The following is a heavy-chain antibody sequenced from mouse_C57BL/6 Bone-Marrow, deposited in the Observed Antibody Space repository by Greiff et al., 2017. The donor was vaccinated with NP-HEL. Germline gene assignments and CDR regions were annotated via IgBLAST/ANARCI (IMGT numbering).Heavy chain of an antibody. CDR2: IDPANGNT. D-gene: IGHD2-5*01. CDR3: ARNGSYYSNFGFAMDY. CDR1: GFNITNTC. J-gene: IGHJ4*01. Sequence: EVKLVQSVAELVRPGASVTLSCTASGFNITNTCMPWVKQRPEPGLEWIGRIDPANGNTKYAPKFQGKATLTADTSSNTAYLQLSSLTSEDTAIYYCARNGSYYSNFGFAMDYRGQGTSVTVSS. V-gene: IGHV14-3*01.